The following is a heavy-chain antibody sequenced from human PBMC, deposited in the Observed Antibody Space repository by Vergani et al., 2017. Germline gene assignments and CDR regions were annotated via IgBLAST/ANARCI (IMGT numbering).Heavy chain of an antibody. V-gene: IGHV1-69*01. CDR1: GGTFSSYA. CDR2: IIPIFGTA. J-gene: IGHJ6*03. Sequence: QVQLVQSGAEVKKPGSSVKVSCKASGGTFSSYAISWVRQAPGQGLEWMGGIIPIFGTANYAQKFQGRVTITADESTSTAYMELSSLRSEDTAVDYCARGGGPTGDSVYYYYMDVWGKGTTVTVSS. CDR3: ARGGGPTGDSVYYYYMDV. D-gene: IGHD7-27*01.